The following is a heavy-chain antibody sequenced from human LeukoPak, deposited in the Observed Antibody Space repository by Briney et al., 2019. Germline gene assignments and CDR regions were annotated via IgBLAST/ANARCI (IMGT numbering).Heavy chain of an antibody. D-gene: IGHD2-2*01. CDR3: ARHGYCSSTSCTFGFAMGSWFDP. V-gene: IGHV4-39*01. CDR1: GGSISSSSYY. CDR2: IYYSGST. J-gene: IGHJ5*02. Sequence: SETLSLTCTVSGGSISSSSYYWGWIRQPPGKGLEWIGSIYYSGSTYYNPSLKSRVTISVDTSKNQFSLKLSSVTAADTAVYYCARHGYCSSTSCTFGFAMGSWFDPWGQGTLVTVSS.